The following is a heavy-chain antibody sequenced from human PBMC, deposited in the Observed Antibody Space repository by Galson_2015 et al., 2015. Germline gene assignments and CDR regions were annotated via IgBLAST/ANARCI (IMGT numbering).Heavy chain of an antibody. D-gene: IGHD3-10*01. CDR2: IDPSDSYT. CDR1: GYSFSSYW. CDR3: ARLHTMIRGVIISNWFDP. Sequence: QSGAEVKKPGESLRISFTGSGYSFSSYWISWVRQMPGKGLEWMGRIDPSDSYTSYSPSFQGHVTISADKSISTAYLQWGSLKASDTAMYYCARLHTMIRGVIISNWFDPWGQGTLVTVSS. J-gene: IGHJ5*02. V-gene: IGHV5-10-1*01.